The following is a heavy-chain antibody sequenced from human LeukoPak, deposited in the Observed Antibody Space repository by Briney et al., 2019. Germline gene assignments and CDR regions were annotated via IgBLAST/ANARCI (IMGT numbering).Heavy chain of an antibody. V-gene: IGHV1-3*01. CDR3: ARDFASEGYGYGSLYFDY. CDR2: INAGNGNT. Sequence: ASVKVSCKASGYTFTSYAMHWVRQAPGQRLEWMGWINAGNGNTKYSQKFQGRVTITRDTSASTAYMELSSLRSEDTAVYYCARDFASEGYGYGSLYFDYWGQGTLVTVSS. D-gene: IGHD5-18*01. CDR1: GYTFTSYA. J-gene: IGHJ4*02.